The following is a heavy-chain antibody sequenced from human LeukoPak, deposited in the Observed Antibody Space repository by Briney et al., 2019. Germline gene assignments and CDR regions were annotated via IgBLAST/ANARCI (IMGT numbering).Heavy chain of an antibody. CDR3: ARDGLNYDILTGSGLDY. D-gene: IGHD3-9*01. CDR2: INPSGGST. J-gene: IGHJ4*02. CDR1: GYTFTSYY. V-gene: IGHV1-46*01. Sequence: VASVKVSCKASGYTFTSYYMHWVRQAPGQGLEWMGIINPSGGSTSYAQKFQGRVTMTRDTSTSTVYMELSSLRSEDTAVYYCARDGLNYDILTGSGLDYWGQGTLVTVSS.